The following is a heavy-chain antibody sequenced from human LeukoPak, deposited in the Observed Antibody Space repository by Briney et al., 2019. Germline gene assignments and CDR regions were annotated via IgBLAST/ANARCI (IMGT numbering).Heavy chain of an antibody. CDR2: INFDGSVK. CDR1: GITFNRYW. J-gene: IGHJ4*02. V-gene: IGHV3-74*01. CDR3: ATEGPHNFDY. Sequence: GGSLRLSCVASGITFNRYWMHWVRQAPGKGLVWVASINFDGSVKTYADSVKGRFTISRDNAKNTLYVQMNSLTAEDTAVYYCATEGPHNFDYWGLGTLVTVSS.